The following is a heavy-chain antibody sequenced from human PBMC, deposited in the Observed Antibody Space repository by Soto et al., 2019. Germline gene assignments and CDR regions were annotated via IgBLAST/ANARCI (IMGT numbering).Heavy chain of an antibody. CDR3: ARAGSGSYYYYFDY. CDR1: GYTFTIYG. CDR2: ISAYNGNT. D-gene: IGHD1-26*01. V-gene: IGHV1-18*01. Sequence: QVQLVQSGAEVKKPGASVKVSCKASGYTFTIYGISWVRQAPGPGRERMGWISAYNGNTNYAQKLQGRVSMTTDTSTSTAYMELKSLGSDDTAVYYCARAGSGSYYYYFDYCGQGTLVTVSS. J-gene: IGHJ4*02.